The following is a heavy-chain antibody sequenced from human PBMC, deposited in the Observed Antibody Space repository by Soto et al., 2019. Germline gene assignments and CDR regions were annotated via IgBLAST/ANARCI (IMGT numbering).Heavy chain of an antibody. V-gene: IGHV3-33*01. CDR3: AREIHDDGSGYYYYYYDGMDV. D-gene: IGHD3-22*01. CDR2: IWYDGSNK. J-gene: IGHJ6*02. Sequence: PGGSLRLSCAASGFTFSSYGMHWVRQAPGKGLEWVAVIWYDGSNKYYAGSVKGRFTISRDNSKNTLYLQMSSLRAEDTAVYYCAREIHDDGSGYYYYYYDGMDVWGQGTTVTVSS. CDR1: GFTFSSYG.